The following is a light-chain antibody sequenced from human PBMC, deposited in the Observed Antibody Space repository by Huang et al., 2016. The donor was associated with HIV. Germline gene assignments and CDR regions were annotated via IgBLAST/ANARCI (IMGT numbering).Light chain of an antibody. J-gene: IGKJ4*01. CDR2: DAS. V-gene: IGKV3-15*01. Sequence: EIEMTQSPATLSVSPGDRATLSCRASHSVDSDLAWYQQKPGQAPRLLIYDASTRATGISAKFNGTGSGTEFSISITNLQSEDFAVYYCQQYNDWPPLTFGGGTKVEI. CDR3: QQYNDWPPLT. CDR1: HSVDSD.